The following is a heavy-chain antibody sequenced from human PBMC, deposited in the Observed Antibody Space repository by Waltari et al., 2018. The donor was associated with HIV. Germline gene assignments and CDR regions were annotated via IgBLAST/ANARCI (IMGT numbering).Heavy chain of an antibody. J-gene: IGHJ6*02. CDR3: AATRGKDGPYRWEKQGEPFYTYEKVYFYTGFEF. D-gene: IGHD3-16*01. CDR1: GDTFTRLC. V-gene: IGHV1-24*01. CDR2: FNLLSHDT. Sequence: QVRLVQSGAEVKEPGASVKVSCKVSGDTFTRLCMYWVRQAPGKGLEWMGGFNLLSHDTTYAQSLQGRVTLTEDKSTNTAYMELTSLIYDDTAVYFCAATRGKDGPYRWEKQGEPFYTYEKVYFYTGFEFWGQGTTITVAS.